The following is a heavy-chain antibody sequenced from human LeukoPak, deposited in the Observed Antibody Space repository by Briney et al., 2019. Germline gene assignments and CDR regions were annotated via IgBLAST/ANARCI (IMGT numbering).Heavy chain of an antibody. CDR2: INPNSGGT. D-gene: IGHD2-15*01. CDR3: ARVIGYCSGGSCYSRAFDI. CDR1: GYTFTGYY. Sequence: GASVKVSCKASGYTFTGYYMHWVRQAPGQGLEWMGWINPNSGGTNYAQKFQGRVTMTRDTSISTAYMELSRLRSDDTAVYYCARVIGYCSGGSCYSRAFDIWGQGTMATVSS. V-gene: IGHV1-2*02. J-gene: IGHJ3*02.